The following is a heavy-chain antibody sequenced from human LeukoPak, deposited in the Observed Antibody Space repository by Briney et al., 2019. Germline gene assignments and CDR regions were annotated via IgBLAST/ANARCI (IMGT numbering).Heavy chain of an antibody. CDR3: ARLGRDGYSDY. CDR2: IYYSGGT. CDR1: GGSISSSSYY. D-gene: IGHD5-24*01. J-gene: IGHJ4*02. Sequence: SETLSLTCTVSGGSISSSSYYWGWIRQPPGKGLEWIGSIYYSGGTYYNPSLKSRVTISVDTSKNQFSLKLSSVTAADTAVYYCARLGRDGYSDYWGQGTLVTVSS. V-gene: IGHV4-39*01.